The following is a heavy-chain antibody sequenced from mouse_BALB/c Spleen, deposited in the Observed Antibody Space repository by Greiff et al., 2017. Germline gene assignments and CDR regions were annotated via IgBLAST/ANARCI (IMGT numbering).Heavy chain of an antibody. CDR3: ARRLFYAMDY. J-gene: IGHJ4*01. CDR2: IDPANGNT. V-gene: IGHV14-3*02. Sequence: EVMLVESGAELVKPGASVKLSCTASGFNIKDTYMHWVKQRPEQGLEWIGRIDPANGNTKYDPKFQGKATITADTSSNTAYLQLSSLTSEDTAVYYCARRLFYAMDYWGQGTSVTVSS. CDR1: GFNIKDTY. D-gene: IGHD3-3*01.